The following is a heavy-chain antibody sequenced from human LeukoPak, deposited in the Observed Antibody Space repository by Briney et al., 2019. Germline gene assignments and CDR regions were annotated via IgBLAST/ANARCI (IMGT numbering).Heavy chain of an antibody. D-gene: IGHD6-19*01. CDR2: ISYDGSNK. V-gene: IGHV3-30*04. CDR3: ASPIAVAGTLDY. CDR1: GFTFSSYA. Sequence: PGRSLSLSCAASGFTFSSYAMHWVRQAPGKGLEWVAVISYDGSNKYYADSVKGRFTISRDNSKNTLYLQMNSLRAEDTAVYYCASPIAVAGTLDYWGQGTLVTVSS. J-gene: IGHJ4*02.